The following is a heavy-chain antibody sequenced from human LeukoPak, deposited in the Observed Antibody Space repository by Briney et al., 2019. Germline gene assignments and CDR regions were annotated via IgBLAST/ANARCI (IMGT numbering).Heavy chain of an antibody. Sequence: GASVKVSCKASGYTFTSYYMHWVRQAPGQGLEWMGWINAGNGNTKYSQKFQGRVTITRDTSASTAYMELSSLRSEDTAVYYCARMGWRVASYSSGWYVDYWGQGTLVTVSS. V-gene: IGHV1-3*01. CDR3: ARMGWRVASYSSGWYVDY. CDR2: INAGNGNT. J-gene: IGHJ4*02. CDR1: GYTFTSYY. D-gene: IGHD6-19*01.